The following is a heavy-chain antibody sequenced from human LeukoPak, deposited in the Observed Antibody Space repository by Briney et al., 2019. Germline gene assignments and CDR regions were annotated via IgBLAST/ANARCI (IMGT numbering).Heavy chain of an antibody. V-gene: IGHV4-59*08. CDR1: GGSISSYY. CDR3: ARNGGWYVFDY. CDR2: MSYSGSN. J-gene: IGHJ4*02. Sequence: SETLSLTCTVSGGSISSYYWSWIRQPPGKGLEWIGYMSYSGSNNYNPSLKSRVTISVDTSKNQFSLKPSSVTAADTAVYYCARNGGWYVFDYWGQGTLVTVSS. D-gene: IGHD6-19*01.